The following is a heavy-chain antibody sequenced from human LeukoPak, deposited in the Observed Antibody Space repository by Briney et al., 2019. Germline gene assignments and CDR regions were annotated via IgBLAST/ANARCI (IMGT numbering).Heavy chain of an antibody. D-gene: IGHD3-10*01. CDR2: IYHSGST. Sequence: SETLSLTCAVSGYSISSGYYWGRIRQPPGKGLEWIGSIYHSGSTYYNPSLKSRVTISVDTPKNQFSLKLSSVTAADTAVYYCASGVTMARGAAYFDYWGQGTLVTVSS. J-gene: IGHJ4*02. V-gene: IGHV4-38-2*01. CDR3: ASGVTMARGAAYFDY. CDR1: GYSISSGYY.